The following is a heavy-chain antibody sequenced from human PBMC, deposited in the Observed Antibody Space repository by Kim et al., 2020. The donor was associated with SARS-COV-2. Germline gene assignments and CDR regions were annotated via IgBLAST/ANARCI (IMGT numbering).Heavy chain of an antibody. CDR3: AKDQYESRGFRYDY. Sequence: GGSLRLSCAASGFAFSSYAMSWVRQAPGKGLEWVSAISGSGGTTYYPDSVKGRFSISRDNSKNTLYRQRNSLRAEDTDVYYCAKDQYESRGFRYDYWGQG. CDR2: ISGSGGTT. CDR1: GFAFSSYA. J-gene: IGHJ4*02. V-gene: IGHV3-23*01. D-gene: IGHD3-22*01.